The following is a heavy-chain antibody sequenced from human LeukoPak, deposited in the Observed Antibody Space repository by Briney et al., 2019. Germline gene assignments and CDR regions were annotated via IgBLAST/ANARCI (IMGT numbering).Heavy chain of an antibody. D-gene: IGHD3-10*01. V-gene: IGHV4-30-2*01. J-gene: IGHJ5*02. CDR3: ARDLWATSYYASGSSLRWFDP. CDR2: IYHSGST. CDR1: GGSISSGGHY. Sequence: SETLSLTCTVSGGSISSGGHYWSWIRQPPGKGLEWIGYIYHSGSTYYNPSLKSRVTISVDRSKNQFSLKLSSVTAADTAVYFCARDLWATSYYASGSSLRWFDPWGHGTLVTVSS.